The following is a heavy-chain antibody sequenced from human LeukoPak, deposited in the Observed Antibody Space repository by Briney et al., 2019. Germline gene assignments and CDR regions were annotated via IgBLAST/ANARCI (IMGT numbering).Heavy chain of an antibody. CDR2: IYYSGST. J-gene: IGHJ5*02. Sequence: PSETLSLTCTVSGDSISSGSFCWSWIRQPAGKGLEWIGSIYYSGSTYYNPSLKSRVTISVDTSKNQFSLKLSSVTAADTAVYYCARNRYYYGSGSYGVPNWFDPWGQGTLVTVSS. CDR3: ARNRYYYGSGSYGVPNWFDP. V-gene: IGHV4-39*01. D-gene: IGHD3-10*01. CDR1: GDSISSGSFC.